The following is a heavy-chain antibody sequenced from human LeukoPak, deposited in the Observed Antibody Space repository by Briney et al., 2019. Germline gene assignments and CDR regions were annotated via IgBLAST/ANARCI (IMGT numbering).Heavy chain of an antibody. CDR1: GGTFSSYT. Sequence: SVKVSCKASGGTFSSYTISWVRQAPGQGLEWMGRIIPILGIANYAQKFQDRVTITADKSTSTAYMELSSLRSEDTAVYYCAQMVGAVVPAAMVSWWFDPWGQGTLVTVSS. CDR3: AQMVGAVVPAAMVSWWFDP. D-gene: IGHD2-2*01. J-gene: IGHJ5*02. V-gene: IGHV1-69*02. CDR2: IIPILGIA.